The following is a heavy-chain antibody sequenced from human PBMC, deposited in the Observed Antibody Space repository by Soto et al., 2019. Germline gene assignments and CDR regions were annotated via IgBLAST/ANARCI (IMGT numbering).Heavy chain of an antibody. J-gene: IGHJ6*02. CDR1: GDSFNSYA. Sequence: QVQLVQSGAEVKKPGSSVKVSCKASGDSFNSYAINWVRQAPGQGLEWMGGIIPIFGTANYAQKFQGRVTITADKSTSTAYMELSSLRSEDTAVYYCATPRSGIAGGMDVWGQGTTVTVSS. V-gene: IGHV1-69*06. CDR2: IIPIFGTA. CDR3: ATPRSGIAGGMDV. D-gene: IGHD6-13*01.